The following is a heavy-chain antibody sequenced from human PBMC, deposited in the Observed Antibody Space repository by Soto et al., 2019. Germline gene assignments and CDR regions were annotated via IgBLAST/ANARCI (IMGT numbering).Heavy chain of an antibody. CDR3: ARSVGYFYYSMDV. CDR1: GFTFSSYG. V-gene: IGHV3-30-3*01. J-gene: IGHJ6*02. CDR2: ISYDGSTK. Sequence: GGSLRLSCAASGFTFSSYGMHWVRQAPGTGLESVAVISYDGSTKYYADYVKGRFTISRDNSKNTVDLQMNSLRGGDTAVYYCARSVGYFYYSMDVWGQGTTVTVSS. D-gene: IGHD1-26*01.